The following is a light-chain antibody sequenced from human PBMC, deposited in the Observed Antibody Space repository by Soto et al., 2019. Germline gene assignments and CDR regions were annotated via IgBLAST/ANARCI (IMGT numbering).Light chain of an antibody. CDR1: QSVSSN. J-gene: IGKJ4*01. Sequence: EIVMTQSPATLSVSPGERATLSCRASQSVSSNLAWYQQKPGQAPRLLIYGASTRATGIPARFSGSGSGAEFTLTINSLQSEDFAVYYCRPYNNWPLTFGGGTKVDIK. CDR3: RPYNNWPLT. CDR2: GAS. V-gene: IGKV3-15*01.